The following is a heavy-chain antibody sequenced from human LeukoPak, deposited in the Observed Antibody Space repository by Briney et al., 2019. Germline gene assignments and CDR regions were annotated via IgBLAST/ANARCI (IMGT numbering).Heavy chain of an antibody. V-gene: IGHV1-18*01. CDR2: ISAYNGNT. Sequence: RASVKVSCKASGYTFTSYGISWVRQAAGQGLEWMGWISAYNGNTNYAQKLQGRVTMTTDTSTSTAYMELRSLRSDDTAVYYCARDGPTDSYYYYGMDVWGQGTTVTVSS. CDR1: GYTFTSYG. J-gene: IGHJ6*02. CDR3: ARDGPTDSYYYYGMDV. D-gene: IGHD4-17*01.